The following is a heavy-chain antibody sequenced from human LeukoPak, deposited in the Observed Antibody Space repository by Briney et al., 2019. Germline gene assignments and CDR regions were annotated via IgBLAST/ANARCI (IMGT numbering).Heavy chain of an antibody. D-gene: IGHD1-26*01. CDR3: ASGMRVGPNI. Sequence: GGPLRLSCAASGFTFGPYTMNWVRQAPGKGLEWVSYISSSSDTIYYADSVKGRFTISRDNAKNSLYLQMNSLRAEDTAVYYCASGMRVGPNIWGQGTLVTVSS. CDR1: GFTFGPYT. J-gene: IGHJ4*02. V-gene: IGHV3-48*04. CDR2: ISSSSDTI.